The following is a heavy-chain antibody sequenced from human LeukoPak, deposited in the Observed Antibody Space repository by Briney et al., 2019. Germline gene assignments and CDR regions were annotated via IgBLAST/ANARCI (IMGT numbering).Heavy chain of an antibody. CDR2: ISGSGGSS. Sequence: PGGSLRLSCAASGFTFSSYEMNWVRQAPGKGLEWVSGISGSGGSSYLADSVKGRFIISRDNSKNTLYLQMNSLRADDTAVYFCAKDRPTVYSSSWLHFLDSWGQGTLVTVSS. CDR1: GFTFSSYE. J-gene: IGHJ4*02. CDR3: AKDRPTVYSSSWLHFLDS. D-gene: IGHD6-13*01. V-gene: IGHV3-23*01.